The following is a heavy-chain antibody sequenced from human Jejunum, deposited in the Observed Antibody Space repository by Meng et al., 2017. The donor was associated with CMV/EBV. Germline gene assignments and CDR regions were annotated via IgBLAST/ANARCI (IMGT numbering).Heavy chain of an antibody. CDR1: GFTFSIYG. Sequence: QGQLVGSGGGVAQPGGSRGPSWAASGFTFSIYGMHWVRQAPGKGLEWVAFIRYDGTVQNYADSVKGRFTISRDNSWNMLSLEMNSLRPEDTAVYYCAKVGFGWYSIDYWGQGTLVTVSS. D-gene: IGHD6-19*01. CDR2: IRYDGTVQ. CDR3: AKVGFGWYSIDY. J-gene: IGHJ4*02. V-gene: IGHV3-30*02.